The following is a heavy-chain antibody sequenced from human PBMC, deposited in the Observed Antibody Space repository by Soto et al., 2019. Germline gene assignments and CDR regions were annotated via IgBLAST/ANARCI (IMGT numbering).Heavy chain of an antibody. CDR1: GGSIGSYY. CDR2: IYYTGST. Sequence: SETLSLSCTVSGGSIGSYYWTWIRQPPGKGLEWIGHIYYTGSTNYNPSLKSRVTISIDTSENQFSLKLHSGTAADTAVYYCARHSYDSSGYYFALGLGVWGQGITVTVSS. J-gene: IGHJ6*02. V-gene: IGHV4-59*01. D-gene: IGHD3-22*01. CDR3: ARHSYDSSGYYFALGLGV.